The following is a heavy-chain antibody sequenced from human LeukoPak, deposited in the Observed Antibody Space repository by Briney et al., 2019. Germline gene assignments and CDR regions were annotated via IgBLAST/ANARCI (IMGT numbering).Heavy chain of an antibody. CDR3: ARVFDILTGYAGGNWFDP. J-gene: IGHJ5*02. V-gene: IGHV4-38-2*02. CDR2: IYHSGST. D-gene: IGHD3-9*01. CDR1: GLSISSGDY. Sequence: SETLSLTCTVSGLSISSGDYWGWVRQPPGKGLEGIGSIYHSGSTYYNPSLKSRVTISVDPSKNQFSLKLNSVTAADTAVYYCARVFDILTGYAGGNWFDPWGQGTLVTVSS.